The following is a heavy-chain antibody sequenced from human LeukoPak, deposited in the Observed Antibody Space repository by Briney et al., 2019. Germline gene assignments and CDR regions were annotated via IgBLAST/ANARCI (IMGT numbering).Heavy chain of an antibody. V-gene: IGHV4-61*02. J-gene: IGHJ4*02. D-gene: IGHD3-10*01. Sequence: PSETLSLTCTVSGVSISSSNSYWGWIRQPAGKGLEWIGRIYTSGSTNYNPSLKSRVTISVDTSKNQFSLKLSSVTAADTAVYYCARDSAGSGSPHDYWGQGTLVTVSS. CDR2: IYTSGST. CDR1: GVSISSSNSY. CDR3: ARDSAGSGSPHDY.